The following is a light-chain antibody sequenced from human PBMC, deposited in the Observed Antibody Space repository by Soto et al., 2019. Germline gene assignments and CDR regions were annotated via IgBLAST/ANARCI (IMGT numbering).Light chain of an antibody. CDR1: QTVGSNY. CDR2: DAS. CDR3: HQYASSPLT. V-gene: IGKV3-20*01. Sequence: EIVLTQSPGTLSLSPGERATLSCRASQTVGSNYLAWYQQKPGQAPRLLIYDASSRATGIPDRFSGSGSGTDFTLTFSRLEPEDFAVYYCHQYASSPLTFGQGPKVEIK. J-gene: IGKJ1*01.